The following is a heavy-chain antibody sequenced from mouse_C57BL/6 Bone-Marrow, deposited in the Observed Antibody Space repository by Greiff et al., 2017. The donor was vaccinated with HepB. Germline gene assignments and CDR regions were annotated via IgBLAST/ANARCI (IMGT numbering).Heavy chain of an antibody. CDR3: ARVYYDYDGYAMDY. D-gene: IGHD2-4*01. CDR1: GYSITSGYY. CDR2: ISYDGSN. V-gene: IGHV3-6*01. J-gene: IGHJ4*01. Sequence: DVQLQESGPGLVKPSQSLSLTCSVTGYSITSGYYLNWIRQFPGNKLEWMGYISYDGSNNYNPSLKNRISITRDTSKNQFFLKLNSVTTEDTATYYCARVYYDYDGYAMDYWGQGTSVTVSS.